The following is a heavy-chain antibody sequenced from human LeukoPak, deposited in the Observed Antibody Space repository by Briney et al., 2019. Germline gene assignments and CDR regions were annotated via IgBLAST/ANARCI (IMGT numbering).Heavy chain of an antibody. D-gene: IGHD3-10*01. CDR1: GGSISSSSYY. CDR2: INHSGST. J-gene: IGHJ5*02. V-gene: IGHV4-39*07. Sequence: SETLSLTCTVSGGSISSSSYYWGWIRQPPGKGLEWIGEINHSGSTNYNPSLKSRVTISVDTSKNQFSLKLSSVTAADTAVYYCARAGSGENWFDPWGQGTLVTVSS. CDR3: ARAGSGENWFDP.